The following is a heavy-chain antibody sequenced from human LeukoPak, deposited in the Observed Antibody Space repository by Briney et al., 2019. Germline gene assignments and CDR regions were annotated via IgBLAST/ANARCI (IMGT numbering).Heavy chain of an antibody. Sequence: PSETLSLTCAVYGGSFSGYYWSWIRQPPGKGLEWIGEINHSGSTNYNPSLKSRVTISVDTSKNQFSLKLSSVTAADTAVYYCARFAPPLDFDYWGQGTLVTVSS. CDR3: ARFAPPLDFDY. V-gene: IGHV4-34*01. CDR2: INHSGST. CDR1: GGSFSGYY. D-gene: IGHD3-16*02. J-gene: IGHJ4*02.